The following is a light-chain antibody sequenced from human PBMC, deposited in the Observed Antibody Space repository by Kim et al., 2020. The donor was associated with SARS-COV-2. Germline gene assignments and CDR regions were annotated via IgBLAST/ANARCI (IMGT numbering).Light chain of an antibody. J-gene: IGKJ4*01. CDR2: GAS. V-gene: IGKV3-20*01. CDR1: QSVSSSY. Sequence: EIVLTQSPGTLSLSPGERATPSCRASQSVSSSYLAWYQQKPGQAPRLLIYGASSRATDIPDRFSGSGSGTDFTLTISRLEPEDFAVYYSQKYGSSVTFGGGTKVEIK. CDR3: QKYGSSVT.